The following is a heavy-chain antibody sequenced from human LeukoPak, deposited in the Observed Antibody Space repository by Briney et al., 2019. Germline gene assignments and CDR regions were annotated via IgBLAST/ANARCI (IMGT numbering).Heavy chain of an antibody. J-gene: IGHJ4*02. D-gene: IGHD2-2*02. CDR1: GFTFSSYG. CDR2: ISYDGSNK. CDR3: ARDQIGPDTSFDY. V-gene: IGHV3-30*03. Sequence: PGGSLRLSCAASGFTFSSYGMHWVRQAPGKGLEWVAVISYDGSNKYYADSVKGRFTISRDNAKNSLYLQMNSLRAEDTAVYYCARDQIGPDTSFDYWGQGTLVTVSS.